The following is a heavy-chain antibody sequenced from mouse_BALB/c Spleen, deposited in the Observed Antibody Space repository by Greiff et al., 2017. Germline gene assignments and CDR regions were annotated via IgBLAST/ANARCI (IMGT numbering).Heavy chain of an antibody. V-gene: IGHV1-14*01. CDR1: GYTFTSYV. D-gene: IGHD1-1*01. J-gene: IGHJ1*01. CDR2: INPYNDGT. CDR3: AREDGSSSYWYFDV. Sequence: EVKLMESGPELVKPGASVKMSCKASGYTFTSYVMHWVKQKPGQGLEWIGYINPYNDGTKYNEKFKGKATLTSDKSSSTAYMELSSLTSEDSAVYYCAREDGSSSYWYFDVWGAGTTVTVAS.